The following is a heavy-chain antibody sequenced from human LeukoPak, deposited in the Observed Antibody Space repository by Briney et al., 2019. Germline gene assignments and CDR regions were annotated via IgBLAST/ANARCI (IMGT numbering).Heavy chain of an antibody. V-gene: IGHV3-53*01. CDR2: IYTDGTT. CDR3: ARNFFGSGSFYFEPTYYFDY. D-gene: IGHD3-10*01. Sequence: GGSLRLSCAASGYTVSTNYMSWVRQAPAKGLEWVSMIYTDGTTKYADSVKGRFTMSRDNSKNTLYLQMNSLRAEDTAVYYCARNFFGSGSFYFEPTYYFDYWGQGTPVTVSS. CDR1: GYTVSTNY. J-gene: IGHJ4*02.